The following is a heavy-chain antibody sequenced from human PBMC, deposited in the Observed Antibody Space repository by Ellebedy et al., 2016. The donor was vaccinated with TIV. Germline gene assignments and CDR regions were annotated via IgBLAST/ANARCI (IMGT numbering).Heavy chain of an antibody. CDR3: ARDPGGSGSRTYYFDY. Sequence: GESLKISXAASGFTFSSYSMNWVRQAPGKGLEWVSSISSSSSYIYYADSVKGRFTISRDNAKNSLYLQMNSLRAEDTAVYYCARDPGGSGSRTYYFDYWGQGTLVTVSS. CDR2: ISSSSSYI. V-gene: IGHV3-21*01. CDR1: GFTFSSYS. D-gene: IGHD3-10*01. J-gene: IGHJ4*02.